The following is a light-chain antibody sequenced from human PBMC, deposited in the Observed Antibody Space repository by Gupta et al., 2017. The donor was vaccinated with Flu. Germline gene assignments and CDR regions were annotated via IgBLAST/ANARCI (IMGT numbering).Light chain of an antibody. CDR3: QQYDSSPPRT. CDR1: QSVSSSL. J-gene: IGKJ4*01. Sequence: TLSLSPGERATHSCRASQSVSSSLLAWPQQKPGQAPRLLIYGASSRATGIPDRFSGSGSGTDFTLTISRLEPEDFAVYYCQQYDSSPPRTFGGGTKVEIK. V-gene: IGKV3-20*01. CDR2: GAS.